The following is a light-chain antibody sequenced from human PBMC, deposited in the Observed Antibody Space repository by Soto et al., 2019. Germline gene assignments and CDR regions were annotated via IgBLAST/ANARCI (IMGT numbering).Light chain of an antibody. Sequence: EIVLTQSPGTLSLSPGEGATPSCRASQSVSSSYLAWYQQKPGQAPRLLIYSASSRATGIPDSFSGSGSGTDFTLTISRLEPEDFAVYYRQQYGTSAVTFGQGTKV. CDR2: SAS. CDR1: QSVSSSY. CDR3: QQYGTSAVT. V-gene: IGKV3-20*01. J-gene: IGKJ1*01.